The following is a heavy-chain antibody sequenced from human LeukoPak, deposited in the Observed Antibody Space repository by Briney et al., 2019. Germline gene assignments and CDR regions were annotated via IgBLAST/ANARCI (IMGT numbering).Heavy chain of an antibody. J-gene: IGHJ4*02. CDR1: GFSVSDPLSY. CDR3: ARLTKGRYFDYIFAF. Sequence: SESLSLTCTVSGFSVSDPLSYWGWLRQPPGKGLEWIAEINFIGRTSYDSSLNSRVTMSVDTSKNQFSLKMTSVSAADTAVYFCARLTKGRYFDYIFAFWGRGILVTVSS. CDR2: INFIGRT. D-gene: IGHD3-9*01. V-gene: IGHV4-39*01.